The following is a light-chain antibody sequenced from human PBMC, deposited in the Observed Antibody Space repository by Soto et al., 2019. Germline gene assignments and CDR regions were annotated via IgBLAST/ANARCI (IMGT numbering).Light chain of an antibody. V-gene: IGKV3-15*01. CDR2: AAS. J-gene: IGKJ2*01. CDR3: QEYNNWPPLYT. CDR1: QSVSKN. Sequence: ELVMTQSPATLSMSPGERATLSCRASQSVSKNLAWYQQKPGQAPRLLIYAASTRATGIPARFSGSGSGTEFTLTISSLQSEDFAVYYCQEYNNWPPLYTFGQGTKLEIK.